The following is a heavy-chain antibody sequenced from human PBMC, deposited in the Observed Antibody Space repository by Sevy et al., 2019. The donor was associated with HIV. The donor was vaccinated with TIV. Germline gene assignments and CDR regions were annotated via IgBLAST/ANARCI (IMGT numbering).Heavy chain of an antibody. CDR1: GYSFTSYW. CDR2: IYPSDSDT. V-gene: IGHV5-51*01. CDR3: ARQRTIGPDCSGGSCYGGNDAFDI. Sequence: GESLKISCKGSGYSFTSYWIGWVRQMPGKGLEWMGIIYPSDSDTRYSPSFQGQVTISADKSISTAYLQWSSPKASDTAMYYCARQRTIGPDCSGGSCYGGNDAFDIWGQGTMVTVSS. J-gene: IGHJ3*02. D-gene: IGHD2-15*01.